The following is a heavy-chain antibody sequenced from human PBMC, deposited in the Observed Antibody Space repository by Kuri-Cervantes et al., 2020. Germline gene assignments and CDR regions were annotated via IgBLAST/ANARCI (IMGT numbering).Heavy chain of an antibody. CDR2: ISAYNGNT. CDR1: GYTFTSYG. J-gene: IGHJ6*02. CDR3: ARDGHSASSDYYYGMDV. Sequence: ASVKVSCQASGYTFTSYGISWVRQAPGQGLEWMGWISAYNGNTNYAQKLQGRVTMTTDTSTSTAYMELRSLRSDDTAVYYCARDGHSASSDYYYGMDVWGQGTTVTVSS. D-gene: IGHD2-2*01. V-gene: IGHV1-18*01.